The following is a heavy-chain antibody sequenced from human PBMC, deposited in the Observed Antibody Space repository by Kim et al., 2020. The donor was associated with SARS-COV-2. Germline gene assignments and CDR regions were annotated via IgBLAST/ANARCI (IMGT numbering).Heavy chain of an antibody. CDR2: ISSSSSYI. CDR1: GFTFNNYS. D-gene: IGHD2-2*01. V-gene: IGHV3-21*01. J-gene: IGHJ4*02. CDR3: AREYCSSTSCFVYFDY. Sequence: GGSLRLSCAASGFTFNNYSMNWVRQAPGKGLEWVSSISSSSSYIYYADSVKGRFTISRDNAKNSLYLQMNSLRAEDTAVYYCAREYCSSTSCFVYFDYWGQGALVTVS.